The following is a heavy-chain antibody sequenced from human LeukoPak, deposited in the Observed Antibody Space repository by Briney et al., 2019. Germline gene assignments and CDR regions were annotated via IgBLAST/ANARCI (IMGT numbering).Heavy chain of an antibody. CDR1: GFTFSSYA. V-gene: IGHV3-30*14. CDR3: ARDLTFGEGDY. Sequence: PGGSLRLSCAASGFTFSSYAMNWVRQAPGKGLEWVAAISYDGSNKYYADSVKGRFTISRDNSKNTLYLQMNSLRAEDTAVYYCARDLTFGEGDYWGQGTLVTVSS. D-gene: IGHD3-10*01. CDR2: ISYDGSNK. J-gene: IGHJ4*02.